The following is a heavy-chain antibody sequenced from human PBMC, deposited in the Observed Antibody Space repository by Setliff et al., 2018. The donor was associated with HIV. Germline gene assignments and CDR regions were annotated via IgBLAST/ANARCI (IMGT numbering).Heavy chain of an antibody. D-gene: IGHD3-22*01. Sequence: KASETLSLTCTVSGGSFRSGRYYWGWIRQPPGKGLEWIGNIHYGGFFWYSPSLKSRVTISVDTSKNQFSLKLSSVTAADTAVYYCARQPHDFDSSGYYGDAFDIWGQGTMVTVSS. CDR1: GGSFRSGRYY. V-gene: IGHV4-39*01. CDR2: IHYGGFF. CDR3: ARQPHDFDSSGYYGDAFDI. J-gene: IGHJ3*02.